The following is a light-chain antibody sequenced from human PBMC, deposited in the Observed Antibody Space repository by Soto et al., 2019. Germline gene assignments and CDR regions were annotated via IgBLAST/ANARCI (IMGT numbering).Light chain of an antibody. V-gene: IGKV3-15*01. CDR1: QSVSSN. J-gene: IGKJ2*01. Sequence: EIVMTQSPATLSVSPGERATLSCRASQSVSSNLAWYQQKPGQAPRLLIYGASTRATGIPARFSGSGSGTEFTLPISNLQSEDFAVYYCQQYNNWARTFGQGTKLEIK. CDR2: GAS. CDR3: QQYNNWART.